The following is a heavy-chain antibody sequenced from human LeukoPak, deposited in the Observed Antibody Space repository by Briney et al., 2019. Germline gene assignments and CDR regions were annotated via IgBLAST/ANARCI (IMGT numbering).Heavy chain of an antibody. V-gene: IGHV3-21*01. CDR3: ARAGELRYMDV. Sequence: GGSLRLSCAASGFTFSSYSMNWARQAPGKGLEWVSSISSSSSYIYYADSVKGRFTISRDNAKKSLYLQMNSLRVEDTAVYYCARAGELRYMDVWGKGTAVTVSS. CDR1: GFTFSSYS. CDR2: ISSSSSYI. J-gene: IGHJ6*03. D-gene: IGHD3-16*01.